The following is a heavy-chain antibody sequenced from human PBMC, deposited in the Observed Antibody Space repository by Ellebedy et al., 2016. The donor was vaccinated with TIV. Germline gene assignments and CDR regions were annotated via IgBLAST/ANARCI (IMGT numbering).Heavy chain of an antibody. D-gene: IGHD6-19*01. Sequence: GGSLRLXXAASGFTFSSYAVSWVRQAPGKGLEWVSAISGSGGSTYYADSVKGRFTISRDNSKNTLYLQMNSLRAEDTAVYYCAKDLDEVAGTYYYYGMDVWGQGTTVTVSS. CDR2: ISGSGGST. CDR3: AKDLDEVAGTYYYYGMDV. J-gene: IGHJ6*02. V-gene: IGHV3-23*01. CDR1: GFTFSSYA.